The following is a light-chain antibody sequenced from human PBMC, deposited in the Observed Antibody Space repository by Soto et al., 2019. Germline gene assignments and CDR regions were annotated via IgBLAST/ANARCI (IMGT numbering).Light chain of an antibody. Sequence: EIVMTQSPASLSVSPGDGATLSCRASQSVASNVAWYQKKPGQGPRLLIHGASTRSVGVPARFSGSGSGTDVTLTINSLQSEDFAVYYCQQYHNWPPQYTFGQGTKLQIK. J-gene: IGKJ2*01. CDR3: QQYHNWPPQYT. CDR2: GAS. V-gene: IGKV3-15*01. CDR1: QSVASN.